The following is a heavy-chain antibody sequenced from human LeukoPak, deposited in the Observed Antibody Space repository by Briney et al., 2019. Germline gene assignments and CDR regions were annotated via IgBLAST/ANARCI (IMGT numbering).Heavy chain of an antibody. V-gene: IGHV1-2*02. CDR1: VYIFIDYY. D-gene: IGHD2-21*01. J-gene: IGHJ4*02. Sequence: ASVTVSFKASVYIFIDYYIHWVRQAPVGWRSRSGATKFAQKFQGRVTLTRDTSISTAYMQLSTLTSDDTAVYYCVSWAGGNSDVASFDYWGQGTLVTVSS. CDR2: RSRSGAT. CDR3: VSWAGGNSDVASFDY.